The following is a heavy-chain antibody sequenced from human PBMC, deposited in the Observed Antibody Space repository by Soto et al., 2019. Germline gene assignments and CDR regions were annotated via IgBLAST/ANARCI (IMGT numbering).Heavy chain of an antibody. J-gene: IGHJ6*02. CDR1: GFTFDTYW. CDR3: ASLSGDHSAFFSYGMDA. Sequence: EVHLVESGGTLVQPGGSLRLSCAASGFTFDTYWMNWVRQAPGKGPEWLSGINSDGTISSYADTVKGRFPISRDNARNTQPLQMNSRTADDTAVYYCASLSGDHSAFFSYGMDAWGQGTTVTVSS. D-gene: IGHD2-21*01. CDR2: INSDGTIS. V-gene: IGHV3-74*01.